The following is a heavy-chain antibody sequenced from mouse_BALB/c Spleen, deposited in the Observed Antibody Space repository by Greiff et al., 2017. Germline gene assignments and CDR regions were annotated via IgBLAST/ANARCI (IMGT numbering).Heavy chain of an antibody. CDR2: IYPGNSDT. V-gene: IGHV1-5*01. D-gene: IGHD2-3*01. CDR1: GYSFTSYW. CDR3: TRWSDGYSLFAY. J-gene: IGHJ3*01. Sequence: EVKLQQSGTVLARPGASVKMSCKASGYSFTSYWMHWVKQRPGQGLEWIGAIYPGNSDTSYNQKFKGKAKLTAVTSASTAYMELSSLTNEDSAVYYCTRWSDGYSLFAYWGQGTLVTVSA.